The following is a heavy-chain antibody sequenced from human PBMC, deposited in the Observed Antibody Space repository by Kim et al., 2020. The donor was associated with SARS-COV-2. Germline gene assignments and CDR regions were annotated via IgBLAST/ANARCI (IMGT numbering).Heavy chain of an antibody. J-gene: IGHJ6*02. V-gene: IGHV3-33*08. CDR2: IWYDGSNK. D-gene: IGHD1-26*01. CDR3: AREGSEGATTYYYYYGMDV. CDR1: GFTFSSYG. Sequence: GGSLRLSCAASGFTFSSYGMHWVRQAPGKGLEWVAVIWYDGSNKYYADSVKGRFTISRDNSKNTLYLQMNSLRAEDTAVYYCAREGSEGATTYYYYYGMDVWGQGTTVTVSS.